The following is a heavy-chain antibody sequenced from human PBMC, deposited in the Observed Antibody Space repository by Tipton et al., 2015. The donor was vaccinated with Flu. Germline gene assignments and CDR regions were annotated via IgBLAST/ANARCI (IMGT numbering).Heavy chain of an antibody. J-gene: IGHJ1*01. V-gene: IGHV3-66*02. CDR1: GFSVSSHY. Sequence: QLVQSGAELKKPGASVKLSCVASGFSVSSHYMSWVRQAPGKGLEWVSVIYTGTRTYYADSVKGRFTISRDDSKNTLSLQMDSLKVEDSAMYYCARSGYSYGYVDRWGQGALVTVSS. D-gene: IGHD3-16*01. CDR3: ARSGYSYGYVDR. CDR2: IYTGTRT.